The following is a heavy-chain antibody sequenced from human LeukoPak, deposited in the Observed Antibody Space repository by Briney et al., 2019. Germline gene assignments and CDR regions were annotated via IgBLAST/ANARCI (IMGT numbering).Heavy chain of an antibody. D-gene: IGHD3-22*01. J-gene: IGHJ4*02. CDR3: ARAPDPNFYARSGFDY. CDR1: GGSISRGAYY. Sequence: SQTLSLTCTVSGGSISRGAYYWSWIRQHPGKGLEWIGYIHYSGSTYYNPSLKSRVTISVDTSKNQFSLNLSSVTAADTAVYYCARAPDPNFYARSGFDYWGQGTLITVSS. V-gene: IGHV4-31*03. CDR2: IHYSGST.